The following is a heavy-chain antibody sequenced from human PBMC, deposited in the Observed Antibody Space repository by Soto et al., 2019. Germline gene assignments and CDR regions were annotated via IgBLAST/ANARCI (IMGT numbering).Heavy chain of an antibody. Sequence: EVQLLESGGGLVQPGGSLRLSCAASGFTFSSYAMSWVRQAPGKGLEWVSAISGSGGSTYYADSVKGRFTISRANSKNTLYLQMNSPRAEDTAVYYCAKARDYGDYRLFAPWGQGTLVTVSS. J-gene: IGHJ5*02. CDR3: AKARDYGDYRLFAP. CDR2: ISGSGGST. D-gene: IGHD4-17*01. V-gene: IGHV3-23*01. CDR1: GFTFSSYA.